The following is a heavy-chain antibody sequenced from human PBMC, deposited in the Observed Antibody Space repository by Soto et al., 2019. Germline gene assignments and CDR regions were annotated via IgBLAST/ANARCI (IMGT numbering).Heavy chain of an antibody. D-gene: IGHD1-26*01. Sequence: EVQLLESGGGLVQPGGSLRLSCAASGFTFSSYATSWARQTPGKGLERVSAISGRGGSTYYADAVKGRFTISRDNSKNTLYRQMNSLRAENTAGYYCAKDRGRIVGATTVDACGIWGQGTMVTVSS. J-gene: IGHJ3*02. CDR3: AKDRGRIVGATTVDACGI. V-gene: IGHV3-23*01. CDR2: ISGRGGST. CDR1: GFTFSSYA.